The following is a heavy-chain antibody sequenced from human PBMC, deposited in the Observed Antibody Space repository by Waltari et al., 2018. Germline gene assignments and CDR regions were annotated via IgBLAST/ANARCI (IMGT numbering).Heavy chain of an antibody. Sequence: EVQLVQSGAEVKKPGESLKISCKGSGYSFTSYWIGWVRQMPGKGLEWMGLIYPGDSDTRYSPSCQGQVTISADKSISTAYLQWSSLKASDTAMYYCARLGAYCGGDCPPRGAWFDPWGQGTLVTVSS. CDR1: GYSFTSYW. CDR2: IYPGDSDT. D-gene: IGHD2-21*01. CDR3: ARLGAYCGGDCPPRGAWFDP. J-gene: IGHJ5*02. V-gene: IGHV5-51*03.